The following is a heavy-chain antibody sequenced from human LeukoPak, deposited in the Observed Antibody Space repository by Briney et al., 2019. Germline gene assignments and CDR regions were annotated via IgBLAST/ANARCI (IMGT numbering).Heavy chain of an antibody. D-gene: IGHD7-27*01. CDR1: GFTFTSYT. CDR3: VRDKDWGFDS. V-gene: IGHV3-48*02. CDR2: IGTGTSTV. Sequence: PGGSLRLSCAASGFTFTSYTMNWVRQAPGKGLEWVSHIGTGTSTVGYADSIKGRFTISRDNAKNSVDLQMSSLRDDDSAVYYCVRDKDWGFDSWGQGTLVTVSS. J-gene: IGHJ4*02.